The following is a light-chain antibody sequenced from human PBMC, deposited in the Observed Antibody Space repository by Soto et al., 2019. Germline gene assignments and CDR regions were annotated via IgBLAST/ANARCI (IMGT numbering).Light chain of an antibody. CDR2: GAT. CDR1: QNVSNN. CDR3: QQHNDWPLT. V-gene: IGKV3-15*01. Sequence: EIVMTQSPATLSVSPGERVTLSCRASQNVSNNLAWYQQKPGQAPRLLIYGATATATGIPARFSGSGYGTEFTLTISSLQSEDFAVYYCQQHNDWPLTFGGGTKVEIK. J-gene: IGKJ4*01.